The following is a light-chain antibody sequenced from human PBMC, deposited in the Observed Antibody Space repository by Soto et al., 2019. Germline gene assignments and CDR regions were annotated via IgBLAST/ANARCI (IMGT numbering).Light chain of an antibody. CDR2: DAS. Sequence: EIVMTQSPATLSVSPGERVTLSFRASQSVRSKLAWYQQKPGQAPRLLIYDASIRATGIPDRFIGSGSGTEFTLTITSLQSEDFAVYYCQRYSDWPPWTFGQGTKVDIK. V-gene: IGKV3-15*01. CDR3: QRYSDWPPWT. CDR1: QSVRSK. J-gene: IGKJ1*01.